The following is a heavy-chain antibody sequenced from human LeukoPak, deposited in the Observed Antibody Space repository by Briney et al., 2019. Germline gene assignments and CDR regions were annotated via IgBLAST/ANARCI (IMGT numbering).Heavy chain of an antibody. Sequence: PGGSLRLSCAASGFTFSSYGMHWVRQAPGKGLEWVAFIRYDGSNKYYADSVKGRFTISRDNSKNTLYLQMNSLRAEDTAVYYCAKDGRRYDSSGYSVDYWGQGTLVTVSS. CDR2: IRYDGSNK. V-gene: IGHV3-30*02. J-gene: IGHJ4*02. CDR1: GFTFSSYG. CDR3: AKDGRRYDSSGYSVDY. D-gene: IGHD3-22*01.